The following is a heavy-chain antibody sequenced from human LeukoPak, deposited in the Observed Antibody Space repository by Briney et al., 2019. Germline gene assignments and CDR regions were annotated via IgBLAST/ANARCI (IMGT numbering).Heavy chain of an antibody. V-gene: IGHV3-23*01. CDR3: AKELWGDDAYHL. D-gene: IGHD3-10*01. CDR2: IIGSGART. J-gene: IGHJ3*01. Sequence: GGSLRLSCAASDFSVGSNYMTWVRQAPGKGLEWVSAIIGSGARTYYADSVKGRFIISRDNSKNTLYLRMNSLTGDDTATYYCAKELWGDDAYHLWGEGTMVTVSS. CDR1: DFSVGSNY.